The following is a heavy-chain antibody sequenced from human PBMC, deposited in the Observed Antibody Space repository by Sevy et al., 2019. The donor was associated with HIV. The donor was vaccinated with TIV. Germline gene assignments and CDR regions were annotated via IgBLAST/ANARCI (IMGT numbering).Heavy chain of an antibody. CDR3: TRDQWQQVVRPHCDY. CDR1: GFTFGDYA. Sequence: GGSLRLSCTGSGFTFGDYAVSWVRQAPGKGLEWVGLIRSKIFGGTTEFAASVKGRFTISRDDSKIIAYLEMNSLKSEDTAVYYCTRDQWQQVVRPHCDYWGQGTLVTVSS. CDR2: IRSKIFGGTT. J-gene: IGHJ4*02. D-gene: IGHD6-13*01. V-gene: IGHV3-49*04.